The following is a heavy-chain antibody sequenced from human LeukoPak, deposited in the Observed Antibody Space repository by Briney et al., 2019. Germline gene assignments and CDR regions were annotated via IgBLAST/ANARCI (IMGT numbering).Heavy chain of an antibody. CDR2: IYSSGTT. Sequence: ETLSLTCAVYGGSFSGYYWSWIRQPAGKGLEWIGRIYSSGTTNYNPSLKSRVTMSVDTSKNQFSLKLNSVTAADTAVYYCARERDAFDIWGQGTMVTVSS. J-gene: IGHJ3*02. V-gene: IGHV4-4*07. CDR3: ARERDAFDI. CDR1: GGSFSGYY.